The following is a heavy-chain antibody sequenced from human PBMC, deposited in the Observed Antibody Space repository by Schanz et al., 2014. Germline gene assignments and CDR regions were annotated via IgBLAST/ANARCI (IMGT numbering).Heavy chain of an antibody. Sequence: EVQLVESGGGVVQPGRSLRLSCAASGFMFSSYGMHWVRQAPGKGLEWISYITGTGTVMYADSVKGRFTISRDNGKNTLYLQMNSLRAEDTAVYYCAKGRFGELSAFDIWGQGTMVTVSS. D-gene: IGHD3-10*01. V-gene: IGHV3-48*01. CDR3: AKGRFGELSAFDI. CDR2: ITGTGTV. J-gene: IGHJ3*02. CDR1: GFMFSSYG.